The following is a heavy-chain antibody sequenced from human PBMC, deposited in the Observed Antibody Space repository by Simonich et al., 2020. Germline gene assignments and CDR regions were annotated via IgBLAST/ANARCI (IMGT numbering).Heavy chain of an antibody. CDR2: IKHNSGGT. D-gene: IGHD7-27*01. J-gene: IGHJ6*03. CDR3: ARGALTGDYYYMDV. V-gene: IGHV1-2*02. Sequence: QVQLVQSGAEVKKPGASVKVSCKASGYTFTGSYMHWVRQAPGQGLEWIGWIKHNSGGTNYAQKFQGRVTMTRDTSISTAYMELSRLRSDDTAVYYCARGALTGDYYYMDVWGKGTTVTVSS. CDR1: GYTFTGSY.